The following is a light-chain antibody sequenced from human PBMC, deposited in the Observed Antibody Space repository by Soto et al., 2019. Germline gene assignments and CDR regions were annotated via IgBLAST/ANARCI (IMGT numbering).Light chain of an antibody. CDR1: SGHSDYA. CDR3: QTWGTGIRV. J-gene: IGLJ3*02. Sequence: QPVLTQSPSASASLGASVKLTCTLSSGHSDYAIAWHQQQPEKGPHYLMMLRSDGSHIKGDGIPDRFSASSSGAERYLTIAGLQSEDEADYYCQTWGTGIRVFGGGTKVTVL. CDR2: LRSDGSH. V-gene: IGLV4-69*01.